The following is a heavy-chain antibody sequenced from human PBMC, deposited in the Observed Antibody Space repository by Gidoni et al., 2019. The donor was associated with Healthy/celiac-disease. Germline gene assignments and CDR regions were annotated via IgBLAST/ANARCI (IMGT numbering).Heavy chain of an antibody. CDR3: AKDHTPGNFDY. J-gene: IGHJ4*02. D-gene: IGHD1-1*01. Sequence: QVQLVESGGGVVQPGRSLRLSCAASGFTFSSYGMHWVRQAPGKGLEWVAVISYDGSNKYYADSVKGRFTISRDNSKNTLYLQMNSLRAEDTAVYYCAKDHTPGNFDYWGQGTLVTVSS. CDR2: ISYDGSNK. CDR1: GFTFSSYG. V-gene: IGHV3-30*18.